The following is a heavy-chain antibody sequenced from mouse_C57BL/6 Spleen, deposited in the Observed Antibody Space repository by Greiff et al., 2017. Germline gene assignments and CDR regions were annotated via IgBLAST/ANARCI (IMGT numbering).Heavy chain of an antibody. D-gene: IGHD1-1*01. CDR3: ARSLYYGSSYGWYFDV. CDR1: GYAFSSSW. V-gene: IGHV1-82*01. Sequence: VQLQQSGPELVKPGASVKISCKASGYAFSSSWMNWVKQGPGKGLEWIGRIYPGDGDPTYSGKFKGKATLTADKSSSTAYMQLSSLTSEDSAVYFCARSLYYGSSYGWYFDVWGTGTTVTVSS. CDR2: IYPGDGDP. J-gene: IGHJ1*03.